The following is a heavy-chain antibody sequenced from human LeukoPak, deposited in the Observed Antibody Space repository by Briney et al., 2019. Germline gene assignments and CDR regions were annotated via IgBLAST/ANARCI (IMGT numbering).Heavy chain of an antibody. D-gene: IGHD3-10*01. V-gene: IGHV1-18*01. Sequence: ASVKVSCKASGYTFTSYGISWVRQAPGQGLEWMGWISSDRGTTDYAQKFQGRVTMTRDTSISTVYMELSSLTSDDTAIYYCARAMSGDLFDFWGQGTLVTVSS. CDR3: ARAMSGDLFDF. CDR2: ISSDRGTT. J-gene: IGHJ4*02. CDR1: GYTFTSYG.